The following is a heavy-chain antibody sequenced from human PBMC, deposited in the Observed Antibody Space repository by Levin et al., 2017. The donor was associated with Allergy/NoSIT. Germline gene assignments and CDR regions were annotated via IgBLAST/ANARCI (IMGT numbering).Heavy chain of an antibody. CDR2: LDSAGDT. Sequence: PGGSLRLSCAASGFTFSTYDMHWARQATGKGLEWVSTLDSAGDTYYPGSVKGRFTISRDNAKNSLYLQMNSLRAGDTAIYYCARSGGPYSSSSGYYYYGMDVWGQGTTVTVSS. D-gene: IGHD6-6*01. V-gene: IGHV3-13*01. CDR1: GFTFSTYD. J-gene: IGHJ6*02. CDR3: ARSGGPYSSSSGYYYYGMDV.